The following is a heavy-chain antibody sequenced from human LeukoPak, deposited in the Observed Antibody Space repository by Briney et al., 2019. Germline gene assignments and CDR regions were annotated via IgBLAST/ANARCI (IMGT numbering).Heavy chain of an antibody. J-gene: IGHJ6*02. CDR2: IYYSGST. CDR3: ARDRTRTSSCGMDV. D-gene: IGHD1-26*01. Sequence: SQTLSLTCTVSGGSISSGDYYWSWIRQPPGKGLEWIGYIYYSGSTYYNPSLKSRVTISVDTSKNQFSLKLSSVTAADTAVYYCARDRTRTSSCGMDVWGQGTTVTVSS. CDR1: GGSISSGDYY. V-gene: IGHV4-30-4*01.